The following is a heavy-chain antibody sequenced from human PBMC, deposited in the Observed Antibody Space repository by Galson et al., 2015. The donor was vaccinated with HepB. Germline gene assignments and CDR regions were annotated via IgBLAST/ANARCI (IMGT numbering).Heavy chain of an antibody. Sequence: SLRLSCAASGFTFGDYAMSWVRQAPGKGLEWVGFIRSKAYGGTTEYAASVKGRFTISRDDSKSIAYLQMNSLKTEDTAVYYCTRDYGGNGSPLDYWGQGTLVTVSS. J-gene: IGHJ4*02. CDR2: IRSKAYGGTT. V-gene: IGHV3-49*04. D-gene: IGHD4-23*01. CDR1: GFTFGDYA. CDR3: TRDYGGNGSPLDY.